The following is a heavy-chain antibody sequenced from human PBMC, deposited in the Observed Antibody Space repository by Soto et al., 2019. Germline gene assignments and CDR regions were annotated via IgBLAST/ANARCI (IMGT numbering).Heavy chain of an antibody. Sequence: GSLRLSSAASSFTFSNYDMSWIRQAPGKGLEWVSYISSSISYTNYADSVKGRFTISRDNAKNSLYLQMNSLRAEDTAVYYCARELAVAGFDYWGQRTLVTVPQ. CDR1: SFTFSNYD. J-gene: IGHJ4*02. D-gene: IGHD6-19*01. CDR3: ARELAVAGFDY. CDR2: ISSSISYT. V-gene: IGHV3-11*06.